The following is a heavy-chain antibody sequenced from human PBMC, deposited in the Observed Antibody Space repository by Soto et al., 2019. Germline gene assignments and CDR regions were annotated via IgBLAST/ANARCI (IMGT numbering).Heavy chain of an antibody. CDR2: ISGYNGNT. CDR1: GYTFANDV. J-gene: IGHJ4*02. D-gene: IGHD3-9*01. V-gene: IGHV1-18*01. CDR3: ARGNDDVLTGYYRGGRVDY. Sequence: ASVKVSCKASGYTFANDVIIWVRQAPGQGLEWMGWISGYNGNTKYVQKLQGRVTMTTDISTSTAYMELRSLRSDDTAVYYCARGNDDVLTGYYRGGRVDYWGQGALVTVSS.